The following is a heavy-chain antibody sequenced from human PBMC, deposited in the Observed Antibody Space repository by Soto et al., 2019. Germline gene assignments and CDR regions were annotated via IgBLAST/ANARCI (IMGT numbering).Heavy chain of an antibody. CDR2: INSDGSST. CDR1: GFIFSSHW. J-gene: IGHJ4*02. V-gene: IGHV3-74*01. CDR3: ARDRPDISNPTDHPMFDY. D-gene: IGHD6-6*01. Sequence: GGSLRLSCEASGFIFSSHWMHWVRQSAEKGLVWVSRINSDGSSTAYADSVKGRFTISRDNAKNTLYLQMNSLIVEDTAVYYCARDRPDISNPTDHPMFDYWGQGTQVTVSS.